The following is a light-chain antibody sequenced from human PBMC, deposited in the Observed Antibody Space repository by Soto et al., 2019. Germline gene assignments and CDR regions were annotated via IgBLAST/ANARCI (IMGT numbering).Light chain of an antibody. CDR1: TSNIGAGYD. Sequence: QAVVTQPPSVSGAPGQRVTISCTGSTSNIGAGYDVHWYQQLPGKAPKLIIFGNTNRPSGVPARFSGSKSGSSASLAVTGLQGEDEAHYYCQSHDNSLSGSRVFGGGTKLTVL. V-gene: IGLV1-40*01. CDR2: GNT. J-gene: IGLJ2*01. CDR3: QSHDNSLSGSRV.